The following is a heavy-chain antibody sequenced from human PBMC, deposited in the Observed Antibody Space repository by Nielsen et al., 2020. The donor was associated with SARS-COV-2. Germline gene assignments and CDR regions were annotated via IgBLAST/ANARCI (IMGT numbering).Heavy chain of an antibody. Sequence: GGSLRLSCAASGFTFSSYWMSWVRQAPGKGLEWVANIKQDGSEKYYVDSVKGRFTISRDNAKNSLYLQMNSLGAEDTAVYYCARDIGRNKYYYYYYMDVWGKGTTVTVSS. CDR2: IKQDGSEK. D-gene: IGHD1-26*01. CDR3: ARDIGRNKYYYYYYMDV. J-gene: IGHJ6*03. CDR1: GFTFSSYW. V-gene: IGHV3-7*01.